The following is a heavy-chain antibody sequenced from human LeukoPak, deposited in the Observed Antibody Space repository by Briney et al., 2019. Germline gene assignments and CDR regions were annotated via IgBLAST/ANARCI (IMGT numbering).Heavy chain of an antibody. CDR1: GYTFTSYG. V-gene: IGHV1-18*01. CDR3: ARAGTNYDILTGYYSQGWFDP. D-gene: IGHD3-9*01. Sequence: ASVKVSCKASGYTFTSYGISWVRQAPGQGLEWMGWISAYNGNTNYAQKLQGRVTMTTDTSTSTAYMELRSLRSDDTAVYYCARAGTNYDILTGYYSQGWFDPWGQGTLVTVSS. CDR2: ISAYNGNT. J-gene: IGHJ5*02.